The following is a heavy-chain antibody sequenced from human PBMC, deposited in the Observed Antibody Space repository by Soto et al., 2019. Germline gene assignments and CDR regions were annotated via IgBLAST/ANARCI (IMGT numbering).Heavy chain of an antibody. V-gene: IGHV4-31*03. Sequence: PWETLSLTCTVSGGSISSGGYYWSWIRQHPGKGLEWIGYIYYSGSTYYNPSLKSRVTISVDTSKNQFSLKLSSVTAADTAVYYCARGSHCSSTSCQYGYYYYGMDVWGQGTTVTVSS. CDR1: GGSISSGGYY. J-gene: IGHJ6*02. D-gene: IGHD2-2*01. CDR2: IYYSGST. CDR3: ARGSHCSSTSCQYGYYYYGMDV.